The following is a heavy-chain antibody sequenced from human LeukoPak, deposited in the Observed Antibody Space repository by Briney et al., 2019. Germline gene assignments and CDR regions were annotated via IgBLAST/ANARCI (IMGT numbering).Heavy chain of an antibody. V-gene: IGHV1-2*02. J-gene: IGHJ5*02. D-gene: IGHD1-7*01. CDR2: INPNSGGT. Sequence: GASVKVSCKASGYTFTGYYMHWVRQAPGQGLEWMGWINPNSGGTNYARKFQGRVTMTRDTSISTAYMELSRLRSDDTAVYYCARDPGLELESWFDPWGQGTLVTVSS. CDR3: ARDPGLELESWFDP. CDR1: GYTFTGYY.